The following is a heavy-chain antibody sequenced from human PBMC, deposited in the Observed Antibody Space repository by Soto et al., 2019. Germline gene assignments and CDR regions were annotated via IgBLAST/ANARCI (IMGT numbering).Heavy chain of an antibody. V-gene: IGHV5-10-1*01. CDR2: IDPSDSYT. CDR1: GGRITSYF. J-gene: IGHJ6*04. CDR3: ESLRSYILHMDL. D-gene: IGHD3-9*01. Sequence: ESLTIACMVSGGRITSYFVSWIRQMPGKGLEWMGRIDPSDSYTNYSPSFQGHVTISADKSISTAYLQWSSLKASDTAMYYCESLRSYILHMDLCGKGTTGTV.